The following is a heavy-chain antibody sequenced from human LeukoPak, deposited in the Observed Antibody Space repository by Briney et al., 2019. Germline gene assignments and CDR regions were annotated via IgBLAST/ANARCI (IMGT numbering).Heavy chain of an antibody. D-gene: IGHD3-10*01. Sequence: SGPTLVNPTQTLTLTCTFSGFSLSTSGMRVSWIRQPTGKALEWLARIDWDDDKFYSTSLKTRLTISKDTSKNQVVLTMTNMDPVDTATYYCARTQFTMVRGVSSYYFDYWGQGTLVTVSS. CDR2: IDWDDDK. CDR1: GFSLSTSGMR. J-gene: IGHJ4*02. CDR3: ARTQFTMVRGVSSYYFDY. V-gene: IGHV2-70*04.